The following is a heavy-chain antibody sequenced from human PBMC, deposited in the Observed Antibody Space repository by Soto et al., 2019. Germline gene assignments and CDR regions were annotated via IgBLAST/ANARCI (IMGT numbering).Heavy chain of an antibody. V-gene: IGHV1-18*04. CDR1: GYTFSSYG. CDR3: ARDKRIDYFGLGTFDL. CDR2: ISGYNGKT. Sequence: GASVKISCKASGYTFSSYGVSWVRQAPGQGPEWMGWISGYNGKTKSAQKFQGRVTLTTDTSTTTVYMELRSLRSDDTAVYYCARDKRIDYFGLGTFDLWGQGTAVTV. D-gene: IGHD3-10*01. J-gene: IGHJ4*02.